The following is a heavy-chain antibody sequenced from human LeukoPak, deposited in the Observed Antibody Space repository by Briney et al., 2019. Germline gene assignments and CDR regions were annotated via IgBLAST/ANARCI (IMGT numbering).Heavy chain of an antibody. Sequence: SETLSLTCTVSGDSISSHYWTWIRQPLGKGLEWVGSASDNGSPVYNPSLKSRVTISLVTSKNQFSLKLRSLTAADTAVYYCARAPEQWLVPPFFDYWGQGTLVTVSS. D-gene: IGHD6-19*01. J-gene: IGHJ4*02. CDR2: ASDNGSP. V-gene: IGHV4-59*11. CDR3: ARAPEQWLVPPFFDY. CDR1: GDSISSHY.